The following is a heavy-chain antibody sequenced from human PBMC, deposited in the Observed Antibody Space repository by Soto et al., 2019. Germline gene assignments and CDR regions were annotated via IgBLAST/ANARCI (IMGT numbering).Heavy chain of an antibody. CDR2: IYPGDSDT. Sequence: GESLKISCKGSGYSFTSYWIGWVRQMPGKDLEWMGIIYPGDSDTRYSPSFQGQVTISADKSITTAYLQWSSLKASDTAMYYCARLGGYCSSTKCYGGGDYWGQGTLVTVSS. CDR3: ARLGGYCSSTKCYGGGDY. D-gene: IGHD2-2*01. CDR1: GYSFTSYW. J-gene: IGHJ4*02. V-gene: IGHV5-51*01.